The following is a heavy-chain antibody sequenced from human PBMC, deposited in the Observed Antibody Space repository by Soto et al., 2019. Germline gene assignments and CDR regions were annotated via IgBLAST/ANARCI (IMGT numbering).Heavy chain of an antibody. CDR2: INREGRST. D-gene: IGHD3-16*02. CDR3: ARGGDDYVWGSYRYAFDY. CDR1: GFTFSTYW. J-gene: IGHJ4*02. Sequence: EVQLVESGGGLVQPGGSLRLSCAASGFTFSTYWMHWVRQLPGKGLVWVSRINREGRSTDYADSVKGRFTISRDNAKNNLYLQMNSLGAEDTAVYYCARGGDDYVWGSYRYAFDYWGQGTLVTVSS. V-gene: IGHV3-74*01.